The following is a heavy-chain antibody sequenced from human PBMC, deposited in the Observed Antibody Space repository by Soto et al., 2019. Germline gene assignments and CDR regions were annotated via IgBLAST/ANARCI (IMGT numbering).Heavy chain of an antibody. D-gene: IGHD3-3*01. CDR1: GGSFGKSA. Sequence: SVNVSFKASGGSFGKSAINWVRQTPGQGLEWLGGFIPVYRTLNYAQKFQGRVTITADESTGTAYMTLSSLASDDTAVYYCATGVIWIGYFTVDSWGQGTRVTVSS. CDR3: ATGVIWIGYFTVDS. J-gene: IGHJ4*02. V-gene: IGHV1-69*13. CDR2: FIPVYRTL.